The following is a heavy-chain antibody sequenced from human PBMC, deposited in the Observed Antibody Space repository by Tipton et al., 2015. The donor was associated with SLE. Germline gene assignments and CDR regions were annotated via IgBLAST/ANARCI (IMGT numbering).Heavy chain of an antibody. CDR2: IYYSGIT. CDR1: GGPISSSDYY. Sequence: TLSLTCTVSGGPISSSDYYSVWIRQSPGKGLEWIGNIYYSGITYNNPSLKSRVTISLDTSKNQFSLRLSSVTAADTAVYYCARVGNYDLDYWGQGTLVTVSS. J-gene: IGHJ4*02. V-gene: IGHV4-39*07. D-gene: IGHD3-3*01. CDR3: ARVGNYDLDY.